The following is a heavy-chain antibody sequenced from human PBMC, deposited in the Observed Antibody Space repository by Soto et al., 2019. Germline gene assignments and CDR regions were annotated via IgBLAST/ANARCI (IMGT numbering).Heavy chain of an antibody. D-gene: IGHD1-7*01. V-gene: IGHV4-34*01. Sequence: SETLSLTCAVYGGSSSGYYWSWIRQPPGKGLEWIGEINHSGSTNYNPSLKSRVTISVDTSKNQFSLKLSSVTAADTAVYYCAIELELKGYYGMDVWCQGITVTVS. CDR1: GGSSSGYY. CDR2: INHSGST. J-gene: IGHJ6*02. CDR3: AIELELKGYYGMDV.